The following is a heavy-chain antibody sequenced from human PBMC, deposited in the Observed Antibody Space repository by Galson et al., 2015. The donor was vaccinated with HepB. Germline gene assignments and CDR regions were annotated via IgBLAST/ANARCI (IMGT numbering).Heavy chain of an antibody. V-gene: IGHV5-51*01. CDR1: GYTFTNYW. CDR2: IYPGDSDT. D-gene: IGHD1-26*01. J-gene: IGHJ4*02. Sequence: QSGAEVKKPGESLKISCTGSGYTFTNYWIGWVRQMPGKGLEWMGIIYPGDSDTGYSPSFQGQVTFSADKSISTAYLQWSSLKASDTAVYYCARHRGSYIDYFDFWGQGALVTVSS. CDR3: ARHRGSYIDYFDF.